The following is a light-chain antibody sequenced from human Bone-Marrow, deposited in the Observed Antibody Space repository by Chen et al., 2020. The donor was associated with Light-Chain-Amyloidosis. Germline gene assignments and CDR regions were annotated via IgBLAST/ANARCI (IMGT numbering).Light chain of an antibody. CDR3: QSADSSGTYEVI. CDR2: RDT. CDR1: DLPTKY. Sequence: SYELTQPPSVSVSPGQKARITCSGDDLPTKYAYWYQQKPGQAPVLVIHRDTERPAGISERFSVSSSRTTATLTISGVQAEDEADYHCQSADSSGTYEVIFGGGTKLTVL. V-gene: IGLV3-25*03. J-gene: IGLJ2*01.